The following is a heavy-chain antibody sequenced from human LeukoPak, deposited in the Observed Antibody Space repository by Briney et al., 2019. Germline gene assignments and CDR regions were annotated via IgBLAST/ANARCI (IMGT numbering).Heavy chain of an antibody. CDR1: GFTFSSYE. V-gene: IGHV3-48*03. CDR3: AKSSRRDCSSTSCYDAFDI. Sequence: GGSLRLSCAASGFTFSSYEMNWVREAPGKGLEWVSYISSSGTTIYYADSVKGRFTISRDNAKNSLYLQMNSLRAEDMALYYCAKSSRRDCSSTSCYDAFDIWGQGTMVTVSS. D-gene: IGHD2-2*01. J-gene: IGHJ3*02. CDR2: ISSSGTTI.